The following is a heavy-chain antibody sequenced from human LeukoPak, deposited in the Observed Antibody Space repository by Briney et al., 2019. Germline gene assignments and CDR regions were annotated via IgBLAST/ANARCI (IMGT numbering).Heavy chain of an antibody. CDR1: GYTFTSYY. J-gene: IGHJ5*02. D-gene: IGHD3-10*01. CDR2: INPSSGGT. V-gene: IGHV1-2*02. CDR3: AREVNYYGSASYQNWFDP. Sequence: ASVNVSCKASGYTFTSYYMHWVRQAPGQGLEWMGCINPSSGGTNYAQKFQGRVTMTRDTSISTTYMELSRLRSEDPAVYYCAREVNYYGSASYQNWFDPWGQGTLVTVSS.